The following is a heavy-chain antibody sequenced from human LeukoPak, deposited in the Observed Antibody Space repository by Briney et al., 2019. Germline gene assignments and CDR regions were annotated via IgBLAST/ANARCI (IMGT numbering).Heavy chain of an antibody. D-gene: IGHD6-19*01. CDR1: GFTCSSYA. CDR2: ISGSGGST. CDR3: AKEAVAGSYYGMDV. Sequence: GGSLRLSCVASGFTCSSYAMSWVRQAPGKGLEWVSAISGSGGSTYYADSVQGRFTISRDNPKNTLYLQMNSLRAEDTAVYYCAKEAVAGSYYGMDVWGQGTTVTVSS. V-gene: IGHV3-23*01. J-gene: IGHJ6*02.